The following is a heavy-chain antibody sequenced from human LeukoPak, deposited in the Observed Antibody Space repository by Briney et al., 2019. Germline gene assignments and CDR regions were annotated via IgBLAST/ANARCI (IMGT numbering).Heavy chain of an antibody. Sequence: PSETLSLTCTVSGGSISTYYWSWIRQPPGKGLEWIGYIYYSGSTNYNPSLKSRVTISVDKPKNQLSLNLSSVTAADTAVYYCAREAAGRYYFDYWGQGTLAAVSS. J-gene: IGHJ4*02. CDR2: IYYSGST. D-gene: IGHD2-15*01. CDR1: GGSISTYY. CDR3: AREAAGRYYFDY. V-gene: IGHV4-59*01.